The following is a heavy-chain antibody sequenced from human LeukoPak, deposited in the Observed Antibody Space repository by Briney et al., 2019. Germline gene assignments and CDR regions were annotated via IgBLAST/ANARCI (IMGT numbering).Heavy chain of an antibody. CDR2: IYYSGST. Sequence: SETLSLTCSVSGGSISSYYWSWIRQPPGKGLEWIGYIYYSGSTNYNPSLKGRVTMSVATSKNQFSLHLSSVTAADTAVYYCARSAFLVTAPGLYYFDYWGQGTLVAVSS. CDR3: ARSAFLVTAPGLYYFDY. V-gene: IGHV4-59*12. D-gene: IGHD6-13*01. J-gene: IGHJ4*02. CDR1: GGSISSYY.